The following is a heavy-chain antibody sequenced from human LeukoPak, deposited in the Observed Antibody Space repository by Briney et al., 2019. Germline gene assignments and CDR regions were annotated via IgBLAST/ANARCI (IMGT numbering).Heavy chain of an antibody. V-gene: IGHV5-51*01. CDR3: ARRDGSGSYSPFFDY. Sequence: GESLKISCRGSGESFTGYWSGWVGQMPGKGLEGMGIIYPGDSDTRYCPSFQGQVTISAAKSSSTVYLQRSSLKASDTAMYYCARRDGSGSYSPFFDYWGQGTLVTVSS. D-gene: IGHD3-10*01. J-gene: IGHJ4*02. CDR2: IYPGDSDT. CDR1: GESFTGYW.